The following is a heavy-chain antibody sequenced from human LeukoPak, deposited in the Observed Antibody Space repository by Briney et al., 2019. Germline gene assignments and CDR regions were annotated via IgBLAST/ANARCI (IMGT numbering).Heavy chain of an antibody. V-gene: IGHV3-7*01. CDR1: RFTFRSYW. J-gene: IGHJ4*02. CDR3: ASSLVG. D-gene: IGHD2-8*02. Sequence: GGSLRLSCAASRFTFRSYWMTWVRQAPGKGLEWVASIKQDGSEKYYVDSVEGRFTISRDNAKNSLRLQMNSLRAEDTAVYYCASSLVGWGQGTLVTVSS. CDR2: IKQDGSEK.